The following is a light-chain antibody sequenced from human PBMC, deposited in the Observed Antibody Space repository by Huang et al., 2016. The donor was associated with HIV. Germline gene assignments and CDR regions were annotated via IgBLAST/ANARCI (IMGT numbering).Light chain of an antibody. V-gene: IGKV3-15*01. Sequence: EIVMTQSPTTLSVSPGERVTLSCRASQRVGNNLAWYQHRPGQAPRLLIYGASTRPTGIPARFSGSGSGTEFTLTISSLQSEDFAVYYCLHYDNWPPYTFGQGTKLEMK. CDR2: GAS. CDR3: LHYDNWPPYT. J-gene: IGKJ2*01. CDR1: QRVGNN.